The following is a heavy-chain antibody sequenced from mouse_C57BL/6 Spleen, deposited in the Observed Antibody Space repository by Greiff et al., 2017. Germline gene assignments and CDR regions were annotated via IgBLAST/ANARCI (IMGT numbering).Heavy chain of an antibody. D-gene: IGHD5-5*01. CDR2: IYPGSGST. CDR3: ARKGPLYLYFAY. Sequence: QVQLQQPGAELVKPGASVKMSCKASGYTFTSYWITWVKQRPGQGLEWIGDIYPGSGSTNYNEKFKSKATLTVDTSSSTAYMQLSRLTSEDSAVYNCARKGPLYLYFAYWGQGTLVTVSA. CDR1: GYTFTSYW. J-gene: IGHJ3*01. V-gene: IGHV1-55*01.